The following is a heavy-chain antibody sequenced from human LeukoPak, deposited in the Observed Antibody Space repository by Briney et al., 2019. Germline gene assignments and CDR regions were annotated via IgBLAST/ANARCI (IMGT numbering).Heavy chain of an antibody. CDR3: ARDWGRITMIRGPPDY. CDR1: GRSISSSSYS. Sequence: SETLSLTCTVSGRSISSSSYSWGWIRQPRGKGLEWIGSIYYSGSTYYNPSLKSRVTISVDTSKNQFSLKLSSVTAADTAVYYCARDWGRITMIRGPPDYWGQGTLVTVSS. CDR2: IYYSGST. D-gene: IGHD3-10*01. J-gene: IGHJ4*02. V-gene: IGHV4-39*07.